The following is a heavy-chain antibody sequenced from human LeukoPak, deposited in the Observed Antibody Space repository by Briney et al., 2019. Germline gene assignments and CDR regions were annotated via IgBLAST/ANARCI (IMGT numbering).Heavy chain of an antibody. D-gene: IGHD5-24*01. CDR1: GGTFSSYA. CDR2: IIPIFGTA. J-gene: IGHJ4*02. Sequence: SVKVSCKASGGTFSSYAISWVRQAPGQGLEWMGGIIPIFGTANYAQRFQGRVTITADESTSTAYMELSSLRSEDTAVYYCARDRGRDGYKSSFDYWGQGTLVTVSS. V-gene: IGHV1-69*13. CDR3: ARDRGRDGYKSSFDY.